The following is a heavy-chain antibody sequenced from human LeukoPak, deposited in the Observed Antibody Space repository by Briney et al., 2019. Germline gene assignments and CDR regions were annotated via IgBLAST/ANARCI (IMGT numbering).Heavy chain of an antibody. D-gene: IGHD5-24*01. V-gene: IGHV3-11*01. CDR3: ARVQAMRWLQLGAFFDY. CDR2: ISSSGSTI. CDR1: GFTFSDYY. Sequence: PGGSLRPSCAASGFTFSDYYMSWIRQAPGKGLEWVSYISSSGSTIYYADPVKGRFTISRDNAKNSLYLQMNGLRAEDTAVYYCARVQAMRWLQLGAFFDYRGQGSLVTVSS. J-gene: IGHJ4*02.